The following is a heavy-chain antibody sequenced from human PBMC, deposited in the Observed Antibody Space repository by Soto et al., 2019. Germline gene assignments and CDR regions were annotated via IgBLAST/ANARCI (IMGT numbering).Heavy chain of an antibody. CDR1: GFTFSSYA. CDR2: IWYGGSNK. D-gene: IGHD3-22*01. Sequence: QVQLVESGGGVVQPGRSLRLSCEASGFTFSSYAMHWVRQAPGKGLEWEAVIWYGGSNKYYADSVKGRFTISRDNSKNTLYLQMNSLRAEDTSVYHCTRGGYYDTSGYYSTSYYFDYWGQGTLVTVSS. J-gene: IGHJ4*02. CDR3: TRGGYYDTSGYYSTSYYFDY. V-gene: IGHV3-33*01.